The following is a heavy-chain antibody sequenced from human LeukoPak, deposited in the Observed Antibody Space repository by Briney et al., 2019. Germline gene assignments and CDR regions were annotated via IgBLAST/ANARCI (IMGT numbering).Heavy chain of an antibody. Sequence: SETLSLTCTVSGGSISSYYWSWIRQPPGKGLEWIGYIYYSGSTNYNPSLKSRVTISVDTSKNQFSLKLSSVTAADTAVYYCASQIWDMDTAMVPYFDYWGQGTLVTVSS. CDR2: IYYSGST. CDR1: GGSISSYY. V-gene: IGHV4-59*08. CDR3: ASQIWDMDTAMVPYFDY. J-gene: IGHJ4*02. D-gene: IGHD5-18*01.